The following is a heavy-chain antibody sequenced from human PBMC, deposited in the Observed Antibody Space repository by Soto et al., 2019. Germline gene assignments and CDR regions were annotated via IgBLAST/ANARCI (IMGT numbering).Heavy chain of an antibody. CDR1: GFTFSGYA. D-gene: IGHD6-6*01. CDR2: TSYDENFK. CDR3: ARQGGSSGIWYFDY. J-gene: IGHJ4*02. Sequence: QVQLVESGGGVVQPGRSLRLSCAASGFTFSGYAMHWVRQAPGKGLEWVAATSYDENFKYYADSVKGRFTISRDNSKNTLFLQMNSLRTEGTAMYYCARQGGSSGIWYFDYWGQGSLVTVSS. V-gene: IGHV3-30*04.